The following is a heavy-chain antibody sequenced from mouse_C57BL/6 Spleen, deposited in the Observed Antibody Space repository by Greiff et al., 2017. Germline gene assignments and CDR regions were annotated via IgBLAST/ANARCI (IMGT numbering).Heavy chain of an antibody. Sequence: EVNVVQSGGDLVKPGGSLKLSCAASGFTFSSYGMSWVRQRPDKRLEWIGTISSGSSYTDYTDSVKGRFTLSRDNAKNTRYLQMSSLKSEDTAMYYCARQDYSYRWFAYWGQGTLVTVSA. CDR1: GFTFSSYG. CDR2: ISSGSSYT. CDR3: ARQDYSYRWFAY. J-gene: IGHJ3*01. D-gene: IGHD2-12*01. V-gene: IGHV5-6*01.